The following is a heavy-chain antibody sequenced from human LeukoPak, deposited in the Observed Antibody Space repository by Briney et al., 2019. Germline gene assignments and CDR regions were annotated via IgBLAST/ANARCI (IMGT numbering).Heavy chain of an antibody. D-gene: IGHD2-2*01. Sequence: EGSLRLSCAASGFTFSDYYMSWIRQAPGKGLEWVSYISSSGSTIYYADSVKGRFTISRDNAKNSLYLQMNSLRAEDTAVYYCARDRTYQLLHGFDPWGQGTLVTVSS. V-gene: IGHV3-11*04. CDR3: ARDRTYQLLHGFDP. CDR2: ISSSGSTI. CDR1: GFTFSDYY. J-gene: IGHJ5*02.